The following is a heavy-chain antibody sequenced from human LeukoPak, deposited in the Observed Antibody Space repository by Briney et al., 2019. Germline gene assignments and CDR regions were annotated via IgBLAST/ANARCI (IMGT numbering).Heavy chain of an antibody. J-gene: IGHJ4*02. D-gene: IGHD3-3*01. CDR2: IYSGGST. V-gene: IGHV3-53*01. CDR3: AKDRAAFWSGYIDY. CDR1: GFTVSSNY. Sequence: GGSLRLSCAASGFTVSSNYMSWVRQAPGKGLEWVSVIYSGGSTYYADSVKGRFTISRDNSKNTLYLQMNSLRAEDTAVYYCAKDRAAFWSGYIDYWGQGTLVTVSS.